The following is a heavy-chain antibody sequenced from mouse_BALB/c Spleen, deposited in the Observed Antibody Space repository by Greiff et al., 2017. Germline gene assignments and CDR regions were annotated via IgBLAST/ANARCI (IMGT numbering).Heavy chain of an antibody. CDR1: GFTFSSYA. V-gene: IGHV5-9-3*01. D-gene: IGHD2-4*01. J-gene: IGHJ2*01. Sequence: EVKLMESGGGLVKPGGSLKLSCAASGFTFSSYAMSWVRQTPEKRLEWVATISIGGSYTYYPDSVKGRFTISRDNAKNTLYLQMSSLRSEDTAMYYCARQYDYDGYFDYWGQGTTLTVSS. CDR2: ISIGGSYT. CDR3: ARQYDYDGYFDY.